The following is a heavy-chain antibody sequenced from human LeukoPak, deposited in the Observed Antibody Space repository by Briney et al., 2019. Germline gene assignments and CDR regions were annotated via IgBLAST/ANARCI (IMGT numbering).Heavy chain of an antibody. CDR3: VGRRDYYDSSGSGLDY. CDR1: GYSFTSFW. CDR2: IYPGDSDT. J-gene: IGHJ4*02. Sequence: GESLKISCKGSGYSFTSFWIGWVRQMPGKGLEWMGIIYPGDSDTRYSPSFQDQVTISADKSISTAYLQWSSLKAVDTAMYYCVGRRDYYDSSGSGLDYWGQGTLVTVSS. V-gene: IGHV5-51*01. D-gene: IGHD3-22*01.